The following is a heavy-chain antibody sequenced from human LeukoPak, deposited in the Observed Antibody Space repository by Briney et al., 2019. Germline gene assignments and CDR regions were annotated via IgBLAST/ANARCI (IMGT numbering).Heavy chain of an antibody. Sequence: GGSLRLSCAPSGFTVSGNYMSWVRQAPGKGLEWVSLIYSGGGTYYADSVKGRFTISRDNAKNTLYLQMNSLRAEDTAVYYCARGWACSSTSCYGPPDWFDPWGQGTLVTVSS. J-gene: IGHJ5*02. V-gene: IGHV3-66*01. CDR1: GFTVSGNY. CDR3: ARGWACSSTSCYGPPDWFDP. D-gene: IGHD2-2*01. CDR2: IYSGGGT.